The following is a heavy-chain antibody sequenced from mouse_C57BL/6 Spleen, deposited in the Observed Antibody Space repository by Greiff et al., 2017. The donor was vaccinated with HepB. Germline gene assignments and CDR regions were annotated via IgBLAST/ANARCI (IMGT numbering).Heavy chain of an antibody. D-gene: IGHD2-2*01. J-gene: IGHJ3*01. V-gene: IGHV4-1*01. Sequence: EVKVVESGGGLVQPGGSLKLSCAASGIDFSRYWMSWVRRAPGKGLEWIGEINPDSSTINYAPALKDKFIISRDNAKNTLYLQMSKVRSEDTALYYCATIYYGYDGFAYWGQGTLVTVSA. CDR3: ATIYYGYDGFAY. CDR1: GIDFSRYW. CDR2: INPDSSTI.